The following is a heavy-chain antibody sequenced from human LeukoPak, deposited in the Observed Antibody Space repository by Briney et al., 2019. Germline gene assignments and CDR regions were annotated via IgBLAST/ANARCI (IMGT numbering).Heavy chain of an antibody. D-gene: IGHD4-17*01. CDR1: GFAFSAYA. CDR3: ARDPNGDYIGAFDM. Sequence: GGSLRLSCTASGFAFSAYAMMWVRQAPGKGPEWVSAIRGGGGSAFYADSVKGRFTISRDNSKYTLFLQMNSLRAEDTAVYYCARDPNGDYIGAFDMWGPGTMVTVSS. V-gene: IGHV3-23*01. CDR2: IRGGGGSA. J-gene: IGHJ3*02.